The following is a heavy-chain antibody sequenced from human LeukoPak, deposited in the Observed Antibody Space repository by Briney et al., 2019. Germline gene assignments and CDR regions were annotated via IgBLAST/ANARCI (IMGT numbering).Heavy chain of an antibody. D-gene: IGHD2-2*01. CDR1: DGSFSGYY. CDR2: IYYSGST. V-gene: IGHV4-34*01. CDR3: ARGPGGAVVVPAAILFVH. J-gene: IGHJ4*02. Sequence: PSETLSLTCAVYDGSFSGYYWSWIRQPPGKGLEWIGYIYYSGSTYYNPSLKSRVTISVDTSKNQFSLKLSSVTAADTAVYYCARGPGGAVVVPAAILFVHWGQGTLVTVSS.